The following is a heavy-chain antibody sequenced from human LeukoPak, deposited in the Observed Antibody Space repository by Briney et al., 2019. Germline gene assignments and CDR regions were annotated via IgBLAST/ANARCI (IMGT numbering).Heavy chain of an antibody. Sequence: VKVSCKASGYIFTSNDINWVRQATGQGLEWMGWMNPNSGNTGYAQKFQGRVTMTRNTSISTAYMELSSLRSEDTAVYYCARAAIHGIVGATTLGYWGQGTLVTVSS. CDR2: MNPNSGNT. CDR1: GYIFTSND. D-gene: IGHD1-26*01. CDR3: ARAAIHGIVGATTLGY. V-gene: IGHV1-8*01. J-gene: IGHJ4*02.